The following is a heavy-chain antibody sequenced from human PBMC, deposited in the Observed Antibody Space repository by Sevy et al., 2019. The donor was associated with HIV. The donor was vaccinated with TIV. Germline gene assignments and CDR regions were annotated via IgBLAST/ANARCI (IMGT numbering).Heavy chain of an antibody. V-gene: IGHV3-7*01. CDR2: INQNGSVS. J-gene: IGHJ1*01. D-gene: IGHD2-21*01. CDR1: GFSLNDYW. Sequence: GGSLRLSCAVSGFSLNDYWMSWVRQAPGKGLEWMANINQNGSVSYYVDSVKGRFTISRDDARNLLYLQMNNLRVEDTALYYCVRAIATEASFWGQGTLVTVSS. CDR3: VRAIATEASF.